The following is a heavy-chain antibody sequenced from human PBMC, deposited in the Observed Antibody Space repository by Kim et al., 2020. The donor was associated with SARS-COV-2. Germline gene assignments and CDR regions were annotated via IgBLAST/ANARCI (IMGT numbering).Heavy chain of an antibody. Sequence: SETLSLTCSVSGGAISSYYWTWIRQPPGKGLEWIGYIHYSGNTNYISSLKSRVTMSVDTSTNQFSLRPKSVTAADTAVYYCARQGSSWSALSDSFDVWGQGTLVAVSS. CDR3: ARQGSSWSALSDSFDV. J-gene: IGHJ3*01. D-gene: IGHD6-13*01. CDR1: GGAISSYY. CDR2: IHYSGNT. V-gene: IGHV4-59*08.